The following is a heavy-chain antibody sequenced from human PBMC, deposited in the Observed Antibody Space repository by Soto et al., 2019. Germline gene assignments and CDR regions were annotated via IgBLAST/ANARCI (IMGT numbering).Heavy chain of an antibody. J-gene: IGHJ4*02. CDR3: VRGPDYEGYFDY. Sequence: SVKVSCKASGTTFSNFAIGWVRQAPGQGLEWMGGIILPFGTPNYAQKFQGRVTISADESMTTVYMELRGLRSGDTAIYYCVRGPDYEGYFDYWGQGTLVTVSS. D-gene: IGHD3-22*01. V-gene: IGHV1-69*13. CDR2: IILPFGTP. CDR1: GTTFSNFA.